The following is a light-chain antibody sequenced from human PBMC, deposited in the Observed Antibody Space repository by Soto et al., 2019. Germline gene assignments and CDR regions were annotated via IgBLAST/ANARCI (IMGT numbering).Light chain of an antibody. Sequence: EVVMTQSPATLSVSPGEGATLSCRASQSVTSNYLAWYQQKPGKAPRLLIHGISNRATGVQDRFSGSGSGTDFTLTISRLEPEDFAVYYCHQYTAWPLTFGQGTKVEVK. CDR1: QSVTSNY. CDR2: GIS. J-gene: IGKJ1*01. CDR3: HQYTAWPLT. V-gene: IGKV3-20*01.